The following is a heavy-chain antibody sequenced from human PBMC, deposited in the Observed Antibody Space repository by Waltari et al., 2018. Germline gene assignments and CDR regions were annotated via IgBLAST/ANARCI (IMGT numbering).Heavy chain of an antibody. Sequence: EVQLVESGGGLVQPGGSLRLSCAASGFTFSSYAMSWVRQAPGKGLEWVSAISGSGGSTYYADAGKGRFTITRDNSKNTLYLQMNSLRAEDTAVYYCAKDLYSSGWYDYWGQGTLVTVSS. CDR2: ISGSGGST. J-gene: IGHJ4*02. V-gene: IGHV3-23*04. CDR1: GFTFSSYA. CDR3: AKDLYSSGWYDY. D-gene: IGHD6-19*01.